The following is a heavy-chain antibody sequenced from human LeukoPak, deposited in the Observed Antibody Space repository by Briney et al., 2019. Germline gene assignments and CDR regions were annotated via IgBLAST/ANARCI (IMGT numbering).Heavy chain of an antibody. CDR3: ARAPFEYCSGDICYSRHTFDY. V-gene: IGHV4-4*07. J-gene: IGHJ4*02. CDR2: IYTSGST. CDR1: GGSISSYY. Sequence: SETLSLTCTVSGGSISSYYWSWIRQPAGKGLEWTGRIYTSGSTDYNPSLKSRVTMSVATSKNQFSLKLSSVTAADTAVYYCARAPFEYCSGDICYSRHTFDYWGQGTLVIVSS. D-gene: IGHD2-15*01.